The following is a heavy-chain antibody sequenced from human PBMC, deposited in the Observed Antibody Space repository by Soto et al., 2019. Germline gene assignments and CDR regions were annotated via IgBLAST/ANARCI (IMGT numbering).Heavy chain of an antibody. J-gene: IGHJ4*01. Sequence: GVFLTVSCGAWGCVYSDARINFKRQTPGRGLEWVGRVKSKNDGGTTDFAAPVKGRFAISRDDSKNMVYLEMNSLQTEDTAMYYCPADSYITTITVRFDYWGHGTLVTVSS. CDR3: PADSYITTITVRFDY. CDR2: VKSKNDGGTT. V-gene: IGHV3-15*07. CDR1: GCVYSDAR. D-gene: IGHD3-22*01.